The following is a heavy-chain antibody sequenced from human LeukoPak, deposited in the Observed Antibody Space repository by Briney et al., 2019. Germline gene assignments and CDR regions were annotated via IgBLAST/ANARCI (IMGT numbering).Heavy chain of an antibody. V-gene: IGHV4-34*01. CDR3: ARDQGWFDP. CDR1: GGSFSGYY. D-gene: IGHD2-2*01. J-gene: IGHJ5*02. Sequence: PSETLSLTCAVFGGSFSGYYCIWIRQPPGKGLEWIGEINHSGSTNYNPSLRSRVTMSVDTSKNQFSLKLSSVTAADTAVYYCARDQGWFDPWGQGTLVTVSS. CDR2: INHSGST.